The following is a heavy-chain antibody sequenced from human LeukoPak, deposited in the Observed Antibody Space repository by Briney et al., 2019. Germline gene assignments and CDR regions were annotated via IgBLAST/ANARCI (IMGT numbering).Heavy chain of an antibody. D-gene: IGHD6-6*01. CDR2: IYYSGST. CDR1: GGSISSSSYY. Sequence: SETLSLTCTVSGGSISSSSYYWGWIRQPPGKGLEWIGSIYYSGSTYYNPSLKSRVTISVDTSKNQFSLKLSSVTAADTAVYYCARDEWWFGPDIAARPSRDYCYYYMDVWGKGTTVTVSS. CDR3: ARDEWWFGPDIAARPSRDYCYYYMDV. V-gene: IGHV4-39*07. J-gene: IGHJ6*03.